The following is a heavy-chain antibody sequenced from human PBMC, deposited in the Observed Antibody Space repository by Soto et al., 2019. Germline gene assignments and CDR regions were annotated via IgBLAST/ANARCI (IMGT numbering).Heavy chain of an antibody. V-gene: IGHV3-30*18. J-gene: IGHJ4*02. Sequence: QVQLVESGGGVVQPGRSLRLSCAASGFTFSSYGMHWVRQAPGKGLEWVAVISYDGSNKYYADSVKGRFTISRDNSKDTLYLQMNSLRAEDTDVYYCAKYTRHSGRDGLDYWGQGTLVTVSS. CDR2: ISYDGSNK. CDR3: AKYTRHSGRDGLDY. D-gene: IGHD2-15*01. CDR1: GFTFSSYG.